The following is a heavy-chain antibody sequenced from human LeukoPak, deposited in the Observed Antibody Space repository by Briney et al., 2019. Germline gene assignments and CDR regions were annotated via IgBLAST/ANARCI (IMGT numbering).Heavy chain of an antibody. CDR1: GFTFSSYW. D-gene: IGHD2-15*01. CDR2: INGDGSST. CDR3: ARDGLLGYCSGGSCYVPGDY. V-gene: IGHV3-74*01. J-gene: IGHJ4*02. Sequence: GGSLRLSCAASGFTFSSYWMHWVRQAPGKGLVWVSRINGDGSSTIYADSVKGRFTISRDNAKNTLYLQMNSLRAEDTAVYYCARDGLLGYCSGGSCYVPGDYWGQGTLVTVSS.